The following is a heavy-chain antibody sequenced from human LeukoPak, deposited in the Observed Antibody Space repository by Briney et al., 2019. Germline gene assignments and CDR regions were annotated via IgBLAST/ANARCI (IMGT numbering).Heavy chain of an antibody. CDR3: TTGVFH. CDR1: GFTFNNAW. D-gene: IGHD3-3*01. V-gene: IGHV3-15*01. Sequence: KTGGSLRLSCAASGFTFNNAWMSWVRQAPGKGLEWVGRIKSKTDGGTTDYAVPVKGRFTISRDDSNNTLFLQMNSLKIEDTAVYFCTTGVFHWGQGTLVTVSS. J-gene: IGHJ4*02. CDR2: IKSKTDGGTT.